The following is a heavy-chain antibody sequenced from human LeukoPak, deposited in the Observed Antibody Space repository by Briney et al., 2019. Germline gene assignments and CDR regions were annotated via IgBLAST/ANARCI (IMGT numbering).Heavy chain of an antibody. V-gene: IGHV1-24*01. CDR3: ATSTVAATLFDY. J-gene: IGHJ4*02. D-gene: IGHD2-15*01. CDR1: GYTLTELS. Sequence: ASVKVSCKVSGYTLTELSMHWVRQAPGKGLEWMGGFDPEDGETIYAQKFQGRVTMTEDTSTDTAYMELSSLRSEDTAVYYCATSTVAATLFDYWGQGTLVTVSS. CDR2: FDPEDGET.